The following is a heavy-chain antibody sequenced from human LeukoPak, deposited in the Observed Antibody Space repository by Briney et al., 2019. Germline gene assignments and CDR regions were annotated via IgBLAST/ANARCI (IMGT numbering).Heavy chain of an antibody. D-gene: IGHD3-22*01. CDR2: IIPNLGTT. CDR3: ATTNDGGGYQWGDFFDF. CDR1: GGTSNSHA. V-gene: IGHV1-69*04. J-gene: IGHJ4*02. Sequence: ASVKVSCKASGGTSNSHAISWVRQAPGQGLQWMGRIIPNLGTTNRAQNFQDRVTLTADKSTNTAYMELTSLTSDDTAVYYCATTNDGGGYQWGDFFDFWGQGTLVTVSS.